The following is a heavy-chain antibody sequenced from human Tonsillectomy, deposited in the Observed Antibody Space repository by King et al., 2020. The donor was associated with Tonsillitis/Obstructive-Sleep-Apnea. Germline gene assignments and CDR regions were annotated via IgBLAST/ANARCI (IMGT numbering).Heavy chain of an antibody. V-gene: IGHV3-23*04. CDR1: GFTFSNYA. D-gene: IGHD2-2*01. CDR3: AQEGYCSSTSCLSNWFDP. CDR2: ISGSGGST. Sequence: VQLVQSGGGLVQPGGSLRLSCAASGFTFSNYAMSWVRQAPGKGLEWVSAISGSGGSTYYADSVKGRFTISRDNSKNTQYLQMNSLRAEDTAVYYCAQEGYCSSTSCLSNWFDPWGQGTLVTVSS. J-gene: IGHJ5*02.